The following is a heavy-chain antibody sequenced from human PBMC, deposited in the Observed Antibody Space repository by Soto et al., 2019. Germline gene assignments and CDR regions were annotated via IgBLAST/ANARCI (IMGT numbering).Heavy chain of an antibody. CDR3: TTRITMFRGVSWQDY. J-gene: IGHJ4*02. CDR1: GFTFSNAW. CDR2: IKSKTDGGTT. D-gene: IGHD3-10*01. Sequence: EVQLVESGGGLVQPGGSLRLSCAASGFTFSNAWMSWVRQAPGKGLEWVGRIKSKTDGGTTDYAAPVKGRFTISRDDSKNTLYLQMNSLKTEDTAVYYCTTRITMFRGVSWQDYWGQGTLVTVSS. V-gene: IGHV3-15*01.